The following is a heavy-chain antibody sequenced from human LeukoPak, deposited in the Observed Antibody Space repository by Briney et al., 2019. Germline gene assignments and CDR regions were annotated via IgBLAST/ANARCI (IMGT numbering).Heavy chain of an antibody. D-gene: IGHD6-19*01. Sequence: ASVKVSCKASGYTFTSYGISWVRQAPGQGLEWMGWINPNSGGTNYAQKFQGRVTMTRDTSISTAYMELSRLRSDDTAVYYCASSPYSSGHVDYWGQGTLVTVSS. CDR3: ASSPYSSGHVDY. CDR1: GYTFTSYG. J-gene: IGHJ4*02. V-gene: IGHV1-2*02. CDR2: INPNSGGT.